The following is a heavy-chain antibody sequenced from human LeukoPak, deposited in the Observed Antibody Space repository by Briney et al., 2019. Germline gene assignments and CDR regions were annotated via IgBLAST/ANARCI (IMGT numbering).Heavy chain of an antibody. J-gene: IGHJ2*01. CDR3: ARAEWSSWYFDL. CDR1: GFTFSTYW. V-gene: IGHV3-7*03. Sequence: PGGSLRLSCAASGFTFSTYWMSWVRQAPGKGLEWVANIKQDGSEKYYVDSVKGRFTLSRDSAKNSLYLQMNSLRAEDTAVYYCARAEWSSWYFDLWGRGTLVTVSS. D-gene: IGHD3-3*01. CDR2: IKQDGSEK.